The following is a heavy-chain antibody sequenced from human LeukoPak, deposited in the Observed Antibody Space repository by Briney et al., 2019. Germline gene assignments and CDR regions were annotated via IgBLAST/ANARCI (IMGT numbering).Heavy chain of an antibody. Sequence: GGSLRLSCAASGFTFSSYGMHWVRQAPGKGLEWVAFIRYDGSIKYYADSVKGRFTISRDNSKNTLYLQMNSLRVEDTSVYYCARVRGSSSWFYFDYWGQGTLVTVSS. J-gene: IGHJ4*02. CDR2: IRYDGSIK. V-gene: IGHV3-30*02. CDR1: GFTFSSYG. CDR3: ARVRGSSSWFYFDY. D-gene: IGHD6-13*01.